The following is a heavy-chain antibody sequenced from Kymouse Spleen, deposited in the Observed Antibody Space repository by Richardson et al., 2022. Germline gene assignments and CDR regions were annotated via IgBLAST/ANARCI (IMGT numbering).Heavy chain of an antibody. CDR3: ARGITMVRGVIYYYYYGMDV. CDR2: INHSGST. V-gene: IGHV4-34*01. J-gene: IGHJ6*02. CDR1: GGSFSGYY. Sequence: QVQLQQWGAGLLKPSETLSLTCAVYGGSFSGYYWSWIRQPPGKGLEWIGEINHSGSTNYNPSLKSRVTISVDTSKNQFSLKLSSVTAADTAVYYCARGITMVRGVIYYYYYGMDVWGQGTTVTVSS. D-gene: IGHD3-10*01.